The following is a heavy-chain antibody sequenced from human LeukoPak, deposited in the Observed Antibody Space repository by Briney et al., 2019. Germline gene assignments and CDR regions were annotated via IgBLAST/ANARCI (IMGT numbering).Heavy chain of an antibody. CDR3: AKEGGTTAWLTADT. V-gene: IGHV3-30*18. CDR2: ISYDGGEI. Sequence: PGGSLRLSCAASGFIFSDYDMHWVRQAPGKGLEWVAVISYDGGEIHYGDSVEGRFTISRDNSKNTVDLQMDSLRVEDTAVYYCAKEGGTTAWLTADTWGQGTLLTVSS. J-gene: IGHJ5*02. D-gene: IGHD3-16*01. CDR1: GFIFSDYD.